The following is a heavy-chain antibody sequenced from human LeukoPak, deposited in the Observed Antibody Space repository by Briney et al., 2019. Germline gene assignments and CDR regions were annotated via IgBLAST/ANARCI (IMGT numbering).Heavy chain of an antibody. CDR3: ARGRVSSSTWYSTYYYYFYMDV. D-gene: IGHD1-1*01. Sequence: PSETLSLTCTVSGGSISSNSYYWGWIRQPPGKGLECIGSIYYSGSTYYNPSLKSRVTISVDTTKNLFSLRLRSVTAADTAVYFCARGRVSSSTWYSTYYYYFYMDVWGKGTTVTVSS. J-gene: IGHJ6*03. CDR2: IYYSGST. V-gene: IGHV4-39*07. CDR1: GGSISSNSYY.